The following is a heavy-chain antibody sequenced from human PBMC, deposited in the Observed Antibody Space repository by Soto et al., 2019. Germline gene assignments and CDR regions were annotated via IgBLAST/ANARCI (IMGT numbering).Heavy chain of an antibody. CDR1: GYTFTRYH. CDR2: IIPIVATA. CDR3: ASNIAVAGKYFDY. J-gene: IGHJ4*02. Sequence: SVKVSCKASGYTFTRYHMHWVRQAPGQGLEWMGVIIPIVATANYAQKFQGRVTITADESTSTAYMELSSLRSEDTAVYYCASNIAVAGKYFDYWGQGTLVTVSS. V-gene: IGHV1-69*13. D-gene: IGHD6-19*01.